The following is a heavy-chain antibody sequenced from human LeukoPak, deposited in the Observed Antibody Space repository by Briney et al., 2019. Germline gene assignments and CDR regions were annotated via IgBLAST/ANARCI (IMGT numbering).Heavy chain of an antibody. D-gene: IGHD2-15*01. V-gene: IGHV3-23*01. J-gene: IGHJ4*02. CDR1: GFTFSSYA. Sequence: GGSLRLSCAASGFTFSSYAMSWVRQAPGKGLECVSVISGSGGSTYYVDSVKGRFTISRDNAKNSLYLQMNSLRDEDTAVYYCASDSPGYDSGSYFAYWGQGTLVTVSS. CDR2: ISGSGGST. CDR3: ASDSPGYDSGSYFAY.